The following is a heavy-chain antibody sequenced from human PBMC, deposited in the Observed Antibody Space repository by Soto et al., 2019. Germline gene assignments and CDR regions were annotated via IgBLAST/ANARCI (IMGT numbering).Heavy chain of an antibody. CDR3: AKNVWGITIFGGMDV. D-gene: IGHD3-9*01. V-gene: IGHV1-18*01. Sequence: GASVKVSCKASGYTFTSYGISWVRQAPGQGLEWMGWISAYNGNTNYAQKLQGRVTMTTDTSTSTAYMELRSLRAEDTAVYYCAKNVWGITIFGGMDVWGQGTTVTVSS. CDR2: ISAYNGNT. J-gene: IGHJ6*02. CDR1: GYTFTSYG.